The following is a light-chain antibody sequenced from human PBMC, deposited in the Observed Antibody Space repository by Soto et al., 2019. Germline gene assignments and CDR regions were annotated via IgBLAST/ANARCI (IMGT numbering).Light chain of an antibody. CDR2: TAF. Sequence: DIQMTQSPSSLSASVGDRVTITCRASQSITNYLNWYQQKPGEVPKLLIYTAFSLQSGVPSRFSGSGSGTDFTLTISSLQPEDFATYYCQQSYSIPHTFGKGTKLESK. CDR1: QSITNY. CDR3: QQSYSIPHT. J-gene: IGKJ2*01. V-gene: IGKV1-39*01.